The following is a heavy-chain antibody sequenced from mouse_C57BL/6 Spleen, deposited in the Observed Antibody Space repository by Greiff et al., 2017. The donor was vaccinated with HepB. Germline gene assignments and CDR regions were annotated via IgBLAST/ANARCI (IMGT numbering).Heavy chain of an antibody. CDR2: ISSGGSYT. CDR1: GFTFSSYG. D-gene: IGHD2-4*01. J-gene: IGHJ3*01. CDR3: ARQGNYDYDRFAY. Sequence: EVKLVESGGDLVKPGGSLKLSCAASGFTFSSYGISWVRQTPDKRLEWVATISSGGSYTYYPDSVKGRFTISRDNAKNTLYLQMSSLKSEDTAMYYCARQGNYDYDRFAYWGQGTLVTVSA. V-gene: IGHV5-6*01.